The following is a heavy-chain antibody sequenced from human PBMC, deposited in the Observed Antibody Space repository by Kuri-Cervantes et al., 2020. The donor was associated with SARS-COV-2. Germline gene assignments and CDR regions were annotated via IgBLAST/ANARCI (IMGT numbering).Heavy chain of an antibody. Sequence: SVNVSRQASGYTFTGYYMHWVRQAPGQGREWMGWINPNSGGTNYAQKFQGRVTMTRDTSSSTCYMELSRLRADDTAVYYCARAFRYYDFWSGSDAFDIWGQGTMVTVSS. CDR2: INPNSGGT. CDR3: ARAFRYYDFWSGSDAFDI. CDR1: GYTFTGYY. J-gene: IGHJ3*02. V-gene: IGHV1-2*02. D-gene: IGHD3-3*01.